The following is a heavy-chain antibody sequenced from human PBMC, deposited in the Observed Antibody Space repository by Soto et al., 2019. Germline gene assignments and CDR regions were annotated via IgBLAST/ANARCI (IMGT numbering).Heavy chain of an antibody. CDR2: IYPGDSDT. V-gene: IGHV5-51*01. CDR3: PGLPRDGYMAQFGY. J-gene: IGHJ4*02. D-gene: IGHD5-12*01. Sequence: GESLKISCKGSGYSFTSYWMGWVRQMPGKGLEWLGIIYPGDSDTRYSPSFQGQVTISADKSISAAYLQWSIVKASDTAMYYCPGLPRDGYMAQFGYWGQGTLVTVSS. CDR1: GYSFTSYW.